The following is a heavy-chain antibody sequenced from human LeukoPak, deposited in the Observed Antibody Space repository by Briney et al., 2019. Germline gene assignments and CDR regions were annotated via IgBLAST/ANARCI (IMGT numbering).Heavy chain of an antibody. Sequence: KPLETLSLTCAVYGGSFSGYYWSWIRQPPGKGLEWIGEINHSGSTNYNPSLKSRVTISVDTSKNQFSLKLSSVTAADTAVYYCARGRAGSFDYWGQGTLVTVSS. CDR1: GGSFSGYY. V-gene: IGHV4-34*01. CDR3: ARGRAGSFDY. D-gene: IGHD6-13*01. CDR2: INHSGST. J-gene: IGHJ4*02.